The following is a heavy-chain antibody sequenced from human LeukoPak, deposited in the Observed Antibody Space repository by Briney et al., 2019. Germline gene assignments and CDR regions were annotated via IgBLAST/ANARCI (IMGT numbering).Heavy chain of an antibody. CDR2: IYTSGNT. CDR3: ARDRSYDSRIVDF. CDR1: GGSISSYY. V-gene: IGHV4-4*07. J-gene: IGHJ4*02. Sequence: SETLSLTCAVSGGSISSYYWSWIRQPAGKGLEWIGRIYTSGNTNYNPSLKSRVTMSVDTSKNQISLKLSSVTAADTAVYYCARDRSYDSRIVDFWGQGTLVTVSS. D-gene: IGHD3-22*01.